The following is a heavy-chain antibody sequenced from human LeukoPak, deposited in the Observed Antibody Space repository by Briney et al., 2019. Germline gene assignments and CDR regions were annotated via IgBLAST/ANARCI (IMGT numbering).Heavy chain of an antibody. CDR1: GGSISSSSYY. J-gene: IGHJ3*02. CDR2: IHYSGST. Sequence: PSETLSLTCTVSGGSISSSSYYWGWIRQPPGKGLEWIGSIHYSGSTYYNPSLKSRVTISVDTSKNQFSLKLSSVTAADTAVYYCASSGSFGVEAFDIWGQGTMVTVSS. V-gene: IGHV4-39*07. D-gene: IGHD1-26*01. CDR3: ASSGSFGVEAFDI.